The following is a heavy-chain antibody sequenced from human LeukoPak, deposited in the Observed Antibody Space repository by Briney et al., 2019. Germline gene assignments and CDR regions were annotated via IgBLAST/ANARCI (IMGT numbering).Heavy chain of an antibody. D-gene: IGHD2-2*01. J-gene: IGHJ4*02. CDR2: ISVSDGST. CDR3: AKDRYCSSPNCPYDY. CDR1: GFTSSDYT. V-gene: IGHV3-23*01. Sequence: GGSLRLSCAASGFTSSDYTMNWVRQAPGKGLEWVSGISVSDGSTYYADSVKGRFTMSRDNSNNMLFLQMNSLRAEDTAVYYCAKDRYCSSPNCPYDYWGEGTLVAVSS.